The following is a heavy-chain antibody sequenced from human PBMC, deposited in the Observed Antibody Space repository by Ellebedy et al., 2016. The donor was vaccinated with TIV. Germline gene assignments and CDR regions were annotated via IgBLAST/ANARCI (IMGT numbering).Heavy chain of an antibody. CDR2: IHPNSGGT. CDR3: ARDSYDILTGQGSEFGL. Sequence: AASVKVSCKASGYTFTDYYTHWVRQAPGQGLEWMGWIHPNSGGTKYAQTFQGRVIMTRDTSISTAYMELSRLRFDDTAVYFCARDSYDILTGQGSEFGLWGQGTLVTVSS. CDR1: GYTFTDYY. V-gene: IGHV1-2*02. J-gene: IGHJ4*02. D-gene: IGHD3-9*01.